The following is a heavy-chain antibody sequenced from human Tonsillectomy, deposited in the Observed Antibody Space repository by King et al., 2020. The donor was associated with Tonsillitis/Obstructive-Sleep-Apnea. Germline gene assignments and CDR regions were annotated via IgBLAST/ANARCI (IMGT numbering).Heavy chain of an antibody. CDR3: ATAPSLVPFDS. J-gene: IGHJ4*02. D-gene: IGHD6-13*01. CDR1: GYSFTNHW. CDR2: IYPGDSDT. V-gene: IGHV5-51*01. Sequence: QLVQSGAEVKKPGASLKISCKASGYSFTNHWIGWVRQMPGKGLEWIGIIYPGDSDTNYSPSFQGQVTISADKSITTAYLQLSSLKASDTAMYYCATAPSLVPFDSWGQGTLVTVSS.